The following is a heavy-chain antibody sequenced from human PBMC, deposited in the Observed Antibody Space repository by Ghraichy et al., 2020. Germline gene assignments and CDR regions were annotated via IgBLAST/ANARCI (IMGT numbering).Heavy chain of an antibody. D-gene: IGHD2-8*01. CDR2: IKRDGSEK. V-gene: IGHV3-7*03. J-gene: IGHJ6*02. CDR3: ARLEGDIVLMGYYGMDV. CDR1: GFTFSSTW. Sequence: GGSLRLSCAASGFTFSSTWMSWVRQAPGKGLEWVANIKRDGSEKYYVDSVKGRFTISRDNAKNSLYLQMNSLRAEDTAVYYCARLEGDIVLMGYYGMDVWGQGTTVTVSS.